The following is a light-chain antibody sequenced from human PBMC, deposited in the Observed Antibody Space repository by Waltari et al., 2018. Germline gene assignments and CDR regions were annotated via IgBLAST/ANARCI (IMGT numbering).Light chain of an antibody. CDR1: AGSVSTSYY. CDR3: VLYMGSGIRV. J-gene: IGLJ3*02. CDR2: STN. Sequence: QTVVTQEPSFSVSPGGTVTLTCGLSAGSVSTSYYPSWYQQTPGQAPRTLIYSTNTRSSGVPDRCAGSSLGNKAALTITGAQADDESDYYCVLYMGSGIRVFGGGTKLTVL. V-gene: IGLV8-61*01.